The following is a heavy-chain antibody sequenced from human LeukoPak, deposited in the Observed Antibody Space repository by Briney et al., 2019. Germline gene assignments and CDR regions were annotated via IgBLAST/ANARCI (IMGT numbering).Heavy chain of an antibody. D-gene: IGHD6-13*01. CDR3: ARGDRYSSTWYEGLFDY. Sequence: ASVKVSCKASGYTFTSYAMNWVRQAPGQGLEWMGWINTNTGNPTYAQGFTGRFVFSLDTSVSTAYLQISSLKAEDTAVYYCARGDRYSSTWYEGLFDYWGQGTLVTVSS. V-gene: IGHV7-4-1*02. CDR2: INTNTGNP. CDR1: GYTFTSYA. J-gene: IGHJ4*02.